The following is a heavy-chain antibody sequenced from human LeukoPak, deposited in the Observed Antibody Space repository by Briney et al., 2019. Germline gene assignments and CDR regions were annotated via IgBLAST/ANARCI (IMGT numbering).Heavy chain of an antibody. CDR1: GYSFTGYW. J-gene: IGHJ3*02. CDR3: ARLGYCSSTSCYWAFDI. Sequence: GESLKISCKGSGYSFTGYWIGWVRQMPGKGLEWMGIIYPGDSDTRYSPSFQGQVTISADKSISTAYLQWSSLKASDTAMCYCARLGYCSSTSCYWAFDIWGQGTMVTVSS. D-gene: IGHD2-2*01. V-gene: IGHV5-51*01. CDR2: IYPGDSDT.